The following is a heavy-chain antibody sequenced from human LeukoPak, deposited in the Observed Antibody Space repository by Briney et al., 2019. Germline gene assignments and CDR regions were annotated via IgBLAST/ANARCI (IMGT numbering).Heavy chain of an antibody. CDR2: IYYSGST. CDR3: ARKLRYFDWYYFDY. D-gene: IGHD3-9*01. V-gene: IGHV4-39*01. CDR1: GGSISSNSYY. J-gene: IGHJ4*02. Sequence: SETLSLTCAVSGGSISSNSYYWGWIRQPPGKGLEWIGSIYYSGSTYYNPSLKSRVTISVDTSKNQFSLKLSSVTAADTAVYYCARKLRYFDWYYFDYWGRGTLVTVSS.